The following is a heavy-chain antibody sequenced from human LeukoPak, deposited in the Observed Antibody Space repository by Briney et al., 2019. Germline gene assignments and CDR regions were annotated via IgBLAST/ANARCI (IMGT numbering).Heavy chain of an antibody. CDR1: GFTFSDYN. J-gene: IGHJ6*03. CDR2: ISRSGSTK. V-gene: IGHV3-11*01. D-gene: IGHD2-15*01. CDR3: ARVLRYCSGGNCYSGGLGYMDV. Sequence: GGSLRLSCAASGFTFSDYNMRWIRQAPGKGLEWASSISRSGSTKYYADSVKGRFTISRDNAKNSLFLQMNSLRAEDTAVYYCARVLRYCSGGNCYSGGLGYMDVWGKGTTVTISS.